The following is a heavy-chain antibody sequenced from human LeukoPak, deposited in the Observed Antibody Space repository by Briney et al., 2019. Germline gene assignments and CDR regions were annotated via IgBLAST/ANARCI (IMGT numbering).Heavy chain of an antibody. CDR2: INGGGNT. J-gene: IGHJ4*02. CDR3: ARDPAEADC. Sequence: GGSLRLSCAASGFTFSGYAMNWVRQAPGKGLEWVSSINGGGNTFYADSVKGRFAISRGNAKNSLYLQMNGLRAEDTAVYYCARDPAEADCWGQGTLVTVSS. CDR1: GFTFSGYA. V-gene: IGHV3-21*06.